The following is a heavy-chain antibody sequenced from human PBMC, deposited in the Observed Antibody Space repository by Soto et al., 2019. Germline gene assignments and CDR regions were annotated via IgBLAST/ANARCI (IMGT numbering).Heavy chain of an antibody. CDR1: GGSISSYY. J-gene: IGHJ4*02. CDR3: ARVPDYDSSGYYGFGFDY. D-gene: IGHD3-22*01. Sequence: KSSETLSLTCTVSGGSISSYYWSWIRQPPGKGLEWIGYIYYSGSTNYNPSLKSRVTISVDTSKNQFSLKLSSVTAADTAVYYCARVPDYDSSGYYGFGFDYWGQGTLVTVSS. CDR2: IYYSGST. V-gene: IGHV4-59*13.